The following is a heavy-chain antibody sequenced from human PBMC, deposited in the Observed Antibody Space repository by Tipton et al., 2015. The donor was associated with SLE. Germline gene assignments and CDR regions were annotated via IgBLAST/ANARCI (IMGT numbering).Heavy chain of an antibody. V-gene: IGHV3-23*01. Sequence: SLRLSCVASGFTFSNHAMNWVRQAPGKGLKWISTISGTGGNTFSADSVKGRVTISRDNSKNTVFLQMNSLRAEDTAVYYCARIWRYQQLFAPFDYWGQGTLVTVSS. CDR3: ARIWRYQQLFAPFDY. CDR2: ISGTGGNT. D-gene: IGHD2-2*01. CDR1: GFTFSNHA. J-gene: IGHJ4*02.